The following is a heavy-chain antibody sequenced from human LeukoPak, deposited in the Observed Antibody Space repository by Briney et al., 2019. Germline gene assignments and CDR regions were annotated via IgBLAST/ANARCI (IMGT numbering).Heavy chain of an antibody. Sequence: SETLSLTCTVSGGSINSINYYWGWIRQPPGKGLEWIGSIYYSGSTYYNPSLKSRVTIAIDTSKKRFSLKLSSVTAADSTSYSFVRNQRIQLLRGYFDYWGQGALVTVSS. CDR1: GGSINSINYY. J-gene: IGHJ4*02. CDR3: VRNQRIQLLRGYFDY. V-gene: IGHV4-39*01. CDR2: IYYSGST. D-gene: IGHD1-1*01.